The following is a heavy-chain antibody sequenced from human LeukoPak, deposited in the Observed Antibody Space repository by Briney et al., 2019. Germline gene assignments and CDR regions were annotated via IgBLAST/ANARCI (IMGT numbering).Heavy chain of an antibody. CDR1: GFSVSANF. V-gene: IGHV3-66*01. CDR3: ADRSETTMKGSFNI. CDR2: TYSGSYT. J-gene: IGHJ3*02. D-gene: IGHD3-22*01. Sequence: GSLRLSCAASGFSVSANFMIWVRQAPGEGLLWVSVTYSGSYTYYAEYLKGRFNISRDNSKDKLYVQMTSMRTADTAVYYCADRSETTMKGSFNIWGQGKRVTVSS.